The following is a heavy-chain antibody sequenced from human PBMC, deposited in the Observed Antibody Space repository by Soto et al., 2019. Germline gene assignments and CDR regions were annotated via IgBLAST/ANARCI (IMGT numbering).Heavy chain of an antibody. D-gene: IGHD6-13*01. J-gene: IGHJ5*02. V-gene: IGHV3-48*02. Sequence: PGESLKISCAASGFTFSRYSMNWVRQAPGKGLEWVSYISYSSTTIYYADSVKGRFTISRDNARNSLYLQMNSLRDEDTSVYYCARDNGIAGSFDPWGQGTLVTVSS. CDR2: ISYSSTTI. CDR1: GFTFSRYS. CDR3: ARDNGIAGSFDP.